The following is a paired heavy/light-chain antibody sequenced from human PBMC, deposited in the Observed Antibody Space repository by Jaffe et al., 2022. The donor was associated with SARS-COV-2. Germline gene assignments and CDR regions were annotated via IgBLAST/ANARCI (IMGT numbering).Heavy chain of an antibody. CDR3: ARDHFGAAPGTGVDY. V-gene: IGHV3-21*01. Sequence: EVQLVESGGGLVKPGGSLRLSCAASGFTFSSYSLNWVRQAPGKGLEWVSSISNSYIYYADSVKGRFTISRDNANNSLYLQMNSLRAEDTAVYYCARDHFGAAPGTGVDYWGQGTLVTVSS. CDR2: ISNSYI. CDR1: GFTFSSYS. D-gene: IGHD6-13*01. J-gene: IGHJ4*02.
Light chain of an antibody. J-gene: IGLJ2*01. CDR1: SSDVGGYNY. Sequence: QSALTQPASVSGSPGQSITISCTGTSSDVGGYNYVSWYQQHPGKAPKLMIYYVSNRPSGVSNRFSGSKSGNTASLTISGLQAEDEADYYCSSYTSSSTPVFGGGTKLTVL. CDR3: SSYTSSSTPV. CDR2: YVS. V-gene: IGLV2-14*01.